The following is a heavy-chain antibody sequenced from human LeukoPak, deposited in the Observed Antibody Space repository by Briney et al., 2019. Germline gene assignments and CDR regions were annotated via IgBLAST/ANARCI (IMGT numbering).Heavy chain of an antibody. CDR2: ISSSSSYI. V-gene: IGHV3-21*01. Sequence: GGSLRLSCVASGFTFHTYWMNWVRQAPGKGLEWVSSISSSSSYIYYADSVKGRFTISRDNAKNSLYLQMNSLRAEDTAVYYCARDAGWNWFDPWGQGTLVTVSS. D-gene: IGHD6-19*01. CDR3: ARDAGWNWFDP. J-gene: IGHJ5*02. CDR1: GFTFHTYW.